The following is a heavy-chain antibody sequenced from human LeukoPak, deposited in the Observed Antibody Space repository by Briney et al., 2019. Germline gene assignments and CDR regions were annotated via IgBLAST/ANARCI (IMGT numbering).Heavy chain of an antibody. CDR1: GGSFSGYY. D-gene: IGHD6-6*01. CDR2: INHSGST. Sequence: SETLSLTCAVYGGSFSGYYWSWIRQPPGKGLEWIGEINHSGSTNYNPSLKSRVTISVDTSKNQFSLKLSSVTAADTAVYYCARGGIIAARPSGAYDYWGQGTLVTVSS. CDR3: ARGGIIAARPSGAYDY. V-gene: IGHV4-34*01. J-gene: IGHJ4*02.